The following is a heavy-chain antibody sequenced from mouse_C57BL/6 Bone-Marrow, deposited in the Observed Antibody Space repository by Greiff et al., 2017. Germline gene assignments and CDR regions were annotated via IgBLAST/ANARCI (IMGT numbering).Heavy chain of an antibody. CDR1: GYTFTGYW. J-gene: IGHJ1*03. D-gene: IGHD2-2*01. Sequence: QVQLQQSGAELMKPGASVKLSCKATGYTFTGYWIEWVKQRPGHGLEWIGEILPGSGSTYYNEKFKGKATFTADTSSNTAYMQLSSLTTEDSAIYYCARWGYDWDFDVWGTGTTVTVSS. CDR2: ILPGSGST. V-gene: IGHV1-9*01. CDR3: ARWGYDWDFDV.